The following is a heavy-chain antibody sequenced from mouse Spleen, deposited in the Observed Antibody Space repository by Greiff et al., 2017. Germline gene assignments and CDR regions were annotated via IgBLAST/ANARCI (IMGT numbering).Heavy chain of an antibody. J-gene: IGHJ3*01. D-gene: IGHD1-2*01. CDR2: INPSTGGT. Sequence: VQLQQSGPELVKPGASVKISCKASGYSFTGYYMNWVKQSPEKSLEWIGEINPSTGGTTYNQKFKAKATLTVDKSSSTAYMQLKSLTSEDSAVYYCARNSLLRLPAYWGQGTLVTVSA. CDR1: GYSFTGYY. CDR3: ARNSLLRLPAY. V-gene: IGHV1-42*01.